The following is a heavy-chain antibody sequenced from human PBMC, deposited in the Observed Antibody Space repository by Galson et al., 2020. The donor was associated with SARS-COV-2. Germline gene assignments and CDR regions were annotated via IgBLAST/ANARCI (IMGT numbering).Heavy chain of an antibody. Sequence: GGSLRLSCAASGFIFSSYAMHWVRQAPGKGLEWVAVISYDGSDKYYADSVKGRFTISRDNSKNTLYLQMNSLRADDTAVYYCARGYSSSYYYVDYWGQGTLVTVSS. J-gene: IGHJ4*02. CDR1: GFIFSSYA. V-gene: IGHV3-30*04. CDR3: ARGYSSSYYYVDY. D-gene: IGHD6-13*01. CDR2: ISYDGSDK.